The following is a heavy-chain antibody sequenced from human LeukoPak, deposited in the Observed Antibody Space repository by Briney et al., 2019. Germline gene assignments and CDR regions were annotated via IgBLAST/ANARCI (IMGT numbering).Heavy chain of an antibody. CDR2: ISSSGSTI. CDR3: ARDYHYDYVWGSYRSIRHAFDI. D-gene: IGHD3-16*02. V-gene: IGHV3-48*03. CDR1: GFTFSSYE. J-gene: IGHJ3*02. Sequence: HPGGSLRLSCAASGFTFSSYEMNWVRQAPGKGLEWVSYISSSGSTIYYADSVKGRFTISRDNAKNSLYLQMNSLRAEDTAAYYCARDYHYDYVWGSYRSIRHAFDIWGQGTMVTVSS.